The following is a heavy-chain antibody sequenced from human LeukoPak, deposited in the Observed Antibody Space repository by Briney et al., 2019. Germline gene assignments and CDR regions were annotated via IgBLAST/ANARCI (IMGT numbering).Heavy chain of an antibody. CDR1: GGSISSYY. D-gene: IGHD2-21*02. CDR3: ARDVLAYCGGDYYSGYFDY. J-gene: IGHJ4*02. V-gene: IGHV4-59*01. Sequence: SETLSLTCTVSGGSISSYYWSWIRQPPGKGLEGIGYVYYSGTTKYNPSLKSRVTISVDTSKNQISLKLSSVTAADTAVYYCARDVLAYCGGDYYSGYFDYWGQGTLVTVSS. CDR2: VYYSGTT.